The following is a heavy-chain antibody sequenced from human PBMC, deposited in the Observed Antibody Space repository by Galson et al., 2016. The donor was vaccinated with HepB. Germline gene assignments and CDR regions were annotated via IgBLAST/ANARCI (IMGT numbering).Heavy chain of an antibody. J-gene: IGHJ4*02. CDR2: IRGDGGST. CDR3: ARFTQEWLDRVYYFDY. D-gene: IGHD6-19*01. V-gene: IGHV3-23*01. Sequence: SLRLSCAASGFTFGRYAMSWVRQAPGKGLEWVSAIRGDGGSTYYAGSVQGRFTSSRDRSTNTMYPQMNSLRTDDTAVYYCARFTQEWLDRVYYFDYWGQGTLVTVSS. CDR1: GFTFGRYA.